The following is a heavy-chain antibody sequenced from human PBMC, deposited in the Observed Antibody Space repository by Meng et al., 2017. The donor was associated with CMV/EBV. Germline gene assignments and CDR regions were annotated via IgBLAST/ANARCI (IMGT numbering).Heavy chain of an antibody. V-gene: IGHV3-21*01. D-gene: IGHD6-13*01. CDR1: GFTFSSYS. Sequence: GESLKISCAASGFTFSSYSMNWVRQAPGKGLEWVSSISSSSSYIYYADSVKGRFTISRDNAKNSLYLQMNSLRAEDTAVYYCAGGIAAAGAVDYWGQGTLVTVSS. CDR3: AGGIAAAGAVDY. CDR2: ISSSSSYI. J-gene: IGHJ4*02.